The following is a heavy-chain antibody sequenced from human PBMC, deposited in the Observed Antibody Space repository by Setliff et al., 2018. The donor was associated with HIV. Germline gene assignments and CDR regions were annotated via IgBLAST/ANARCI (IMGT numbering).Heavy chain of an antibody. CDR1: GGFISTGGYS. CDR3: ARGGSRGSWYWDY. V-gene: IGHV4-30-2*01. Sequence: SETLSLTCTVSGGFISTGGYSGSWVRQPPGKGLEWIGYIYHSGNTYYNPSLKSRVSISVDRSKNHFSLSLSSVTAADTAVYYCARGGSRGSWYWDYGGQGTLVTVSS. CDR2: IYHSGNT. D-gene: IGHD6-13*01. J-gene: IGHJ4*02.